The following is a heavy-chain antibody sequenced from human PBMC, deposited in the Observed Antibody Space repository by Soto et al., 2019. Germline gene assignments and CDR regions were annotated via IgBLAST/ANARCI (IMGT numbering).Heavy chain of an antibody. CDR2: ISGRSAVP. J-gene: IGHJ5*02. CDR3: AKGGPFTGGFDP. D-gene: IGHD3-16*01. V-gene: IGHV3-23*01. Sequence: EGQLLQSGGDLVQPGGSLRLSCAGSGLTLRSYAMTWIRQTPEQGLEWVSTISGRSAVPSYADSVNGRFTGSRDNSKNTLYLQMNSLRPDDTAIYYCAKGGPFTGGFDPWGQGTLVTVSA. CDR1: GLTLRSYA.